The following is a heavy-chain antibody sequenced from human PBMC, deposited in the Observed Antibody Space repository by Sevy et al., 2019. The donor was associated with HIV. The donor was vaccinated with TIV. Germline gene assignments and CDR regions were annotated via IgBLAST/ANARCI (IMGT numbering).Heavy chain of an antibody. V-gene: IGHV2-70*01. CDR2: IDWDDDI. CDR3: ARTYGSGSPEYYYYGMDV. Sequence: SGPTLVKPTQTLTLTCTFSGFSLSTSGMCVSWIRQPPGKALEWLALIDWDDDIYYSTSLKTRLTISKDTSKNQVVLTMTNMDPVDTATYYCARTYGSGSPEYYYYGMDVWGQGTTVTVSS. J-gene: IGHJ6*02. D-gene: IGHD3-10*01. CDR1: GFSLSTSGMC.